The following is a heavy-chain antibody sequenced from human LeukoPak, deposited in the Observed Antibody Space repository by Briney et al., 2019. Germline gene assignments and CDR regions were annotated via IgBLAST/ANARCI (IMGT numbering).Heavy chain of an antibody. CDR1: GFTFSSYW. CDR2: ISPDGTTT. Sequence: PGGSLRLSCAASGFTFSSYWMHWVRQAPGKGLVWVSRISPDGTTTNYADSVKGRFTISRDDAKNTVYLQMNSLRVDDTAVYYCASHMYRSSPGYWGQGTLVTVSS. V-gene: IGHV3-74*01. CDR3: ASHMYRSSPGY. D-gene: IGHD6-13*01. J-gene: IGHJ4*02.